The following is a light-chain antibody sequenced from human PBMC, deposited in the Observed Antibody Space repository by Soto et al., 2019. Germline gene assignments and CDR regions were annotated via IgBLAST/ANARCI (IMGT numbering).Light chain of an antibody. CDR3: QQRSNWPALT. CDR2: DAS. J-gene: IGKJ4*01. Sequence: EIVLTQSPAXLSLSPGERATLSCRASQSVNSYLAWYQQKPGQGPRLLIYDASNRATGIPARFSGSGSGTDFTLTISSLEPEXFAVYYCQQRSNWPALTFGGGTKVEIK. V-gene: IGKV3-11*01. CDR1: QSVNSY.